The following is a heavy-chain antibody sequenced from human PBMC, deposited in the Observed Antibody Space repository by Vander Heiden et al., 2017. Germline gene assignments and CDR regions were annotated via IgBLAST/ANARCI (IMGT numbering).Heavy chain of an antibody. V-gene: IGHV4-31*03. Sequence: QVQLQESGPGLVKPSQTLSLTCTVSGGSISSGGYYWSWIRQHPGKGLEWIGYIYYSGSTYYNPSLKSRVTISVDTSKNQFALKLSSVTAAETAVYYCARVKIQRWLSRYYFDYWGQGTLVTVSS. CDR3: ARVKIQRWLSRYYFDY. CDR2: IYYSGST. CDR1: GGSISSGGYY. J-gene: IGHJ4*02. D-gene: IGHD5-18*01.